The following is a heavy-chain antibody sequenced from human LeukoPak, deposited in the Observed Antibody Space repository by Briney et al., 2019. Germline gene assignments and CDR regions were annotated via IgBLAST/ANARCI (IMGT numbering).Heavy chain of an antibody. J-gene: IGHJ6*03. V-gene: IGHV1-18*01. CDR3: ARAPRGSSRDYYYYYMDV. D-gene: IGHD1-26*01. CDR2: ISAYNGNT. CDR1: GYTFTSYD. Sequence: ASVKVSCKASGYTFTSYDINWVRQATGQGLEWMGWISAYNGNTNYAQKLQGRVTMTTDTSTSTAYMELRSLRSDDTAVYYCARAPRGSSRDYYYYYMDVWGKGTTVTISS.